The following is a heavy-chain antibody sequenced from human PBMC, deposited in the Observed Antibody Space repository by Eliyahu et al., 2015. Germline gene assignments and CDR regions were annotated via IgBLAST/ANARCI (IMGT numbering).Heavy chain of an antibody. J-gene: IGHJ4*02. CDR2: IHPSGST. CDR3: ARGDDRAKVAY. V-gene: IGHV4-61*08. Sequence: QVPLQESGPGLVKPSETLSLTCSXSGGPVSSGAYYWSWVRPPPGKRLEWXGCIHPSGSTHYXPSLQSRVTLSVDTSKNQFSLNLNSVTAADTAVYYCARGDDRAKVAYWGQGTLGTVSS. CDR1: GGPVSSGAYY.